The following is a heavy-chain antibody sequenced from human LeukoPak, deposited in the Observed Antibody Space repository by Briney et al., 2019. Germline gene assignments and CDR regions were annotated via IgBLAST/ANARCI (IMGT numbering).Heavy chain of an antibody. D-gene: IGHD3-9*01. CDR2: ISTTGDTI. CDR3: ARDFYDILTGVSDF. J-gene: IGHJ4*02. Sequence: PGGSLRLSCAASGFSLRDYYMSWIRQVPGKGPEWVSYISTTGDTIFYTDSVRGRFAISRDNTQNSLYLQMNGLRADDTAVYYCARDFYDILTGVSDFWGQGTLVTVSS. CDR1: GFSLRDYY. V-gene: IGHV3-11*01.